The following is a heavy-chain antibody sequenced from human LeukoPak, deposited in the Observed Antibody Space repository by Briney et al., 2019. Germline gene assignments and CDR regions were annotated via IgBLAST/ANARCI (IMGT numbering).Heavy chain of an antibody. Sequence: SETLSLTCTVSGGSVSSGNYHWSWIRQPPGKGLEWIGYIYYSGSTNYNPSLKSQVTISADTSKNQFSLKLSSVTAADTAVYYCARDGDYWGQGTLVTVSS. CDR1: GGSVSSGNYH. CDR3: ARDGDY. J-gene: IGHJ4*02. CDR2: IYYSGST. V-gene: IGHV4-61*01.